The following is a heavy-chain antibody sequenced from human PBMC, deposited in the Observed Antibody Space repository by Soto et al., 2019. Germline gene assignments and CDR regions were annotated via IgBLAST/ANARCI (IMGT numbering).Heavy chain of an antibody. V-gene: IGHV3-7*05. J-gene: IGHJ4*02. CDR2: IKGDISEK. Sequence: GGSLRLSCAASGFDFSSSWMSWIRQAPGKGLEWVANIKGDISEKYSVDSVKGRFTISRDNAENSLYLQMNSLRAEDTAVYYCVKGGTNFAYWGQGIMVTVSS. CDR1: GFDFSSSW. D-gene: IGHD1-7*01. CDR3: VKGGTNFAY.